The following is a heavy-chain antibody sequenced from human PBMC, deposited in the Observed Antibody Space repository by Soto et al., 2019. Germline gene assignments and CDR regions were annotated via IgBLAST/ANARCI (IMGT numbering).Heavy chain of an antibody. CDR3: ARARYAGDGMDV. V-gene: IGHV3-33*01. Sequence: GGSLRLSCAASGFTFSSYGMHWVRQAPGKGLEWVAVIWYDGSNKYYADSVKGRFTISRDNSKNTLYLQMNSLRAEDTAVYYCARARYAGDGMDVWGQGTTVTVSS. D-gene: IGHD5-12*01. CDR2: IWYDGSNK. CDR1: GFTFSSYG. J-gene: IGHJ6*02.